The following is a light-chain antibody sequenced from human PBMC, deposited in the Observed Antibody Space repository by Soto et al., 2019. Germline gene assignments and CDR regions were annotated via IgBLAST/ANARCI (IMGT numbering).Light chain of an antibody. CDR3: QQYGGSPIT. CDR1: QSVSSNF. J-gene: IGKJ5*01. Sequence: EIVLTQSPGTLSLSPGERATLSCRASQSVSSNFLAWFQQQPGQAPRLLVYAASRRVTGIPDRFSGSGSGTDFTLTISRLEPEDFAVYFCQQYGGSPITFGQGTRLEIK. V-gene: IGKV3-20*01. CDR2: AAS.